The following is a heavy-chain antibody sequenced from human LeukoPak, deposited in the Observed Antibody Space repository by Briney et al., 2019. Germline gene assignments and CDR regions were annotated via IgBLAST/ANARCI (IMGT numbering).Heavy chain of an antibody. D-gene: IGHD3-10*01. CDR1: GGTFSSYA. V-gene: IGHV1-69*13. Sequence: ASVKVSCKASGGTFSSYAISWVRQAPGQGLEWMGGTIPIFGTANYAQKFQGRVTITADESTSTAYMELSSLRSEDTAVYYCGSGGSKSYYYYYMDVWGKGTTVTISS. J-gene: IGHJ6*03. CDR2: TIPIFGTA. CDR3: GSGGSKSYYYYYMDV.